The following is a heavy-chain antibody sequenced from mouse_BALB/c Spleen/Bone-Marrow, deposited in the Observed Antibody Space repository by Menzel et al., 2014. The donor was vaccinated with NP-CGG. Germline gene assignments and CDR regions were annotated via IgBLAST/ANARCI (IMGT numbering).Heavy chain of an antibody. V-gene: IGHV1S81*02. Sequence: VKLMESGAELVKPGASVKLSCKASGYTFTSYWMHWVKQRPGQGLEWIGEINPSNGRTNYVEKFKSKATLSGDKSSSTVYMQLSSLTSEDSAAYYCARSGYWYFDVWGAGTTVTVSA. J-gene: IGHJ1*01. D-gene: IGHD3-1*01. CDR3: ARSGYWYFDV. CDR1: GYTFTSYW. CDR2: INPSNGRT.